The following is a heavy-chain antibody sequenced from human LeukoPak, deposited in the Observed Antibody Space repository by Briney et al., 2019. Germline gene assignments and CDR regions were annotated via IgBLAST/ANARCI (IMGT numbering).Heavy chain of an antibody. CDR3: ATEGSGSSLVRGVMAGNFDY. J-gene: IGHJ4*02. CDR1: GFTFSSYA. V-gene: IGHV3-23*01. CDR2: ISGSGGST. Sequence: GGFLRLSCAASGFTFSSYAMSWVRQAPGKGLEWVSAISGSGGSTYYADSVKGRFTISRDNSKNTLYLQMNSLRAEDAAVYYCATEGSGSSLVRGVMAGNFDYWGQGTLVTVSS. D-gene: IGHD3-10*01.